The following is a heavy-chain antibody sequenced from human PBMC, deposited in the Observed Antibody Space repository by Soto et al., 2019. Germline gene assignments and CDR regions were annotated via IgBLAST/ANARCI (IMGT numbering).Heavy chain of an antibody. D-gene: IGHD6-13*01. CDR1: GGSISSYY. J-gene: IGHJ4*02. V-gene: IGHV4-59*06. CDR2: IYYSGST. CDR3: ARDKQQLALDY. Sequence: SETLSLTCTVSGGSISSYYWSWIRQPPGKGLEWIGYIYYSGSTYYNPSLKSRVTISVDTSKNQFSLKLSSVTAADTAVYYCARDKQQLALDYWGQGTLVTVSS.